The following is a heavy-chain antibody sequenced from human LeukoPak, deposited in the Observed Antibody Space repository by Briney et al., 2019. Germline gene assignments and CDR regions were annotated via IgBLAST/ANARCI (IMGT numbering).Heavy chain of an antibody. CDR1: GGSFSTYY. Sequence: SETLSLTCAVYGGSFSTYYWSWIRQPPGRGLEWIGEINHSGTINYNPSLESRVTMSIDTSKNQLSLKLRSVTAADTAVYYCARDTFWSGYFDYWGQGTLVTVSS. D-gene: IGHD3-3*01. J-gene: IGHJ4*02. CDR2: INHSGTI. CDR3: ARDTFWSGYFDY. V-gene: IGHV4-34*01.